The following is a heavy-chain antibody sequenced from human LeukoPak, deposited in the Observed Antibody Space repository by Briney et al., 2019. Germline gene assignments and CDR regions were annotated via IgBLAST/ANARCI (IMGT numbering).Heavy chain of an antibody. Sequence: SETLCLTCTVSGGSISSYYWSWIRQPPGKGLEWIGYIYYRGSTNYNPSLKSRVTISVDTSKNQFSLKLSSVTAADTAVYYCASGWRGYSYGYMKYWGQGTLVTVSS. J-gene: IGHJ4*02. V-gene: IGHV4-59*01. CDR3: ASGWRGYSYGYMKY. D-gene: IGHD5-18*01. CDR1: GGSISSYY. CDR2: IYYRGST.